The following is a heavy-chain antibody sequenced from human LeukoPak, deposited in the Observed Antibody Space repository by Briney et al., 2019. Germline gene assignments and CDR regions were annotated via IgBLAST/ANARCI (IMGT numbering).Heavy chain of an antibody. D-gene: IGHD2-15*01. CDR2: INHSGST. J-gene: IGHJ4*02. CDR1: GGSFTGYD. V-gene: IGHV4-34*01. Sequence: SETLSLTCAVYGGSFTGYDSSWIRQPPGKGLEWIGEINHSGSTNYNPSLKSRVTISVDTSKNQFSLKLSSVTAADTAVYYCAREMIVGVVAATVHFDYWGQGTLVTVSS. CDR3: AREMIVGVVAATVHFDY.